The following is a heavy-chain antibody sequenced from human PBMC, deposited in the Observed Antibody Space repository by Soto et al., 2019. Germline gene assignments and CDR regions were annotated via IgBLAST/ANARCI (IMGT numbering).Heavy chain of an antibody. CDR2: IYAGGFT. Sequence: EVQLVESGGGLIQPGRSLRLSCAASGFTVSSSYMSWVRQAPGKGLEWVSVIYAGGFTYSADSVRGRFIISRDHSNNTLYLQMTSLRVEDTAVYFCARGQSSDWEHIVNWGQGTLVIVSS. CDR3: ARGQSSDWEHIVN. D-gene: IGHD1-26*01. J-gene: IGHJ4*02. CDR1: GFTVSSSY. V-gene: IGHV3-53*01.